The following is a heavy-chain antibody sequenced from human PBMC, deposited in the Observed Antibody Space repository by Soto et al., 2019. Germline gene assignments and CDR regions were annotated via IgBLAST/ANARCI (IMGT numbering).Heavy chain of an antibody. CDR1: GFTFSSYA. CDR2: ISYDGSNK. V-gene: IGHV3-30-3*01. CDR3: ARDLYQYYDFWSGSSYYGMDV. Sequence: LRLSCAASGFTFSSYAMHWVRQAPGKGLEWVAVISYDGSNKYYADSVKGRFTISRDNSKNTLYLQMNSLRAEDTAVYYCARDLYQYYDFWSGSSYYGMDVWGQGTTVTVSS. J-gene: IGHJ6*02. D-gene: IGHD3-3*01.